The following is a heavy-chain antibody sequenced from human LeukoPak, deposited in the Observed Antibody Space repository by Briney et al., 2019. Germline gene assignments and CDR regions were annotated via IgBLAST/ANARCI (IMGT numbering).Heavy chain of an antibody. CDR3: ARSMVRGHYYGMDV. V-gene: IGHV4-30-2*01. Sequence: SQTLSLTCAVSGGSISSGGYSWSWIRQPPGKGLEWIGYIYHSGSTYYNPSLKSRVTISVDRSKNQFSLKLSFVTAADTAVYYCARSMVRGHYYGMDVWGKGTTVTVSS. CDR1: GGSISSGGYS. CDR2: IYHSGST. J-gene: IGHJ6*04. D-gene: IGHD3-10*01.